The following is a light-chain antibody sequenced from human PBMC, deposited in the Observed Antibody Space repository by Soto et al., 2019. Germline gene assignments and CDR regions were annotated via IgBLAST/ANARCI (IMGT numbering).Light chain of an antibody. CDR1: SSNIGSNY. Sequence: QSVLTQPPSASGTPGQRVTISCSGSSSNIGSNYVYWYQQLPGTAPKLLIYRNNQRPSGVPDRFSGSKSGTSASLAIGGLRSEDEADYYCAAWDDSLSVPFGGGTKLTVL. J-gene: IGLJ2*01. CDR2: RNN. V-gene: IGLV1-47*01. CDR3: AAWDDSLSVP.